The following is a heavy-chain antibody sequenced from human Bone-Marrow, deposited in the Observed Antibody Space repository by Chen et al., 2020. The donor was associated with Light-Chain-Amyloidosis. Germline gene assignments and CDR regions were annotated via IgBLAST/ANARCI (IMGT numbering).Heavy chain of an antibody. CDR2: IYSSGSS. J-gene: IGHJ1*01. CDR1: GDSITSSTDY. CDR3: VRSRYSTGPSEV. Sequence: QVQLQLSGPGLVKPSETLSLKCSVSGDSITSSTDYWGWIRQPPGKGLEYIASIYSSGSSYYKPSLKSRVTISVDTSKNQFSLRLTPATAADTAVYYCVRSRYSTGPSEVWGQGSLVTVSS. D-gene: IGHD3-16*02. V-gene: IGHV4-39*07.